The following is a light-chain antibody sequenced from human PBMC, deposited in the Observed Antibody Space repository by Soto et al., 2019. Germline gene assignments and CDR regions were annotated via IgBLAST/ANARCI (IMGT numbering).Light chain of an antibody. Sequence: IVLTQSPDPLSLSPGESATLSCRASQTVRGNNIVWYQQRPGQAPRVLISGASSRATGIPDRFRGSGSGTDFSLSIRRLEPEDSAVYYCQQYASLPLTFGGGTKVVIK. CDR3: QQYASLPLT. V-gene: IGKV3-20*01. CDR2: GAS. CDR1: QTVRGNN. J-gene: IGKJ4*01.